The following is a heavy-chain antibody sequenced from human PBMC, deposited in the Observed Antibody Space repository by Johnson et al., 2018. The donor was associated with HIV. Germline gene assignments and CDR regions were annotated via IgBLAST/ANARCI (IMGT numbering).Heavy chain of an antibody. D-gene: IGHD6-13*01. Sequence: EVQLVESGGGVVRPGGSLRLSCAASGFTFDDYGMSWVRQAPGKGLEWVSGINWNGGSTGYADSVKGRFTISRDNSKNTLYLQMNSLKTEDTAVYYCTTWYSLVSGAFDIWGQGTMVTVSS. CDR2: INWNGGST. CDR1: GFTFDDYG. V-gene: IGHV3-20*04. J-gene: IGHJ3*02. CDR3: TTWYSLVSGAFDI.